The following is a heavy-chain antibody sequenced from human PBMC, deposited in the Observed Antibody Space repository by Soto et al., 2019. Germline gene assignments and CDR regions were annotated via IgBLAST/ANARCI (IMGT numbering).Heavy chain of an antibody. J-gene: IGHJ6*02. V-gene: IGHV3-7*01. Sequence: GGSLRLSCVGSGFTFSSNWMTWVRQAPGKGLEWVGNIRQDESEKYYVDSVKGRFTISRDNAKNTLYLQMNSLRAEDTAVYYCAKDRRPNYYYGMDVWGQGTTVTVSS. D-gene: IGHD6-25*01. CDR1: GFTFSSNW. CDR2: IRQDESEK. CDR3: AKDRRPNYYYGMDV.